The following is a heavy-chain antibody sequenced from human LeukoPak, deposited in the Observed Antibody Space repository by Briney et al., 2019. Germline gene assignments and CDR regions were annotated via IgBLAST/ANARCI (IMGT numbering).Heavy chain of an antibody. V-gene: IGHV4-34*01. CDR1: GGSFSGYY. CDR2: INHSGST. Sequence: SETLSLTCAVYGGSFSGYYWSWIRQPPGKGLEWIGEINHSGSTNYNPSLKSRVTIPVDTSKNQFSLKLSSATAADTAVYYCARLRYSSGWFDYWGQGTLVTASS. CDR3: ARLRYSSGWFDY. D-gene: IGHD6-19*01. J-gene: IGHJ4*02.